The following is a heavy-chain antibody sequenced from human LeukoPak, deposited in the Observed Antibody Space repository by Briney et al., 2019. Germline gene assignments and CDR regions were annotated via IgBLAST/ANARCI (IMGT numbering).Heavy chain of an antibody. CDR1: GGTFSSYA. J-gene: IGHJ4*02. CDR2: IIPILGIA. V-gene: IGHV1-69*04. CDR3: ARAYRLGSSPPGY. Sequence: SVKVSCKASGGTFSSYAISWVRQAPGQGLEWMGRIIPILGIANYAQKFQGRVTITADKSTSTAYMELSSLRSEDTAVYYCARAYRLGSSPPGYWGQGTLVTVSS. D-gene: IGHD6-6*01.